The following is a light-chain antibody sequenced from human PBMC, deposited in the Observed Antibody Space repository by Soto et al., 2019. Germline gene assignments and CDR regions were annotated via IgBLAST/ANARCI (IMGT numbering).Light chain of an antibody. CDR1: QSVGSN. V-gene: IGKV3-20*01. CDR2: GAS. J-gene: IGKJ1*01. Sequence: PGERATLSCRASQSVGSNLAWYQQKPGQAPRHLIYGASSRATGIPDRFSGSGSGTDFPLTISSMEPDDFAVYYCQQYGSTFGQGTKVDIK. CDR3: QQYGST.